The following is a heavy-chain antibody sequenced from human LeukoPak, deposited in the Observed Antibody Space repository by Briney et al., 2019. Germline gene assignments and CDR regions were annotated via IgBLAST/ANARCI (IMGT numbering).Heavy chain of an antibody. CDR1: GFSFTNDW. V-gene: IGHV3-15*01. CDR3: TAGLEKSDFDY. D-gene: IGHD1-1*01. J-gene: IGHJ4*02. Sequence: GGCLRLSCVVSGFSFTNDWMSWVRQAPGKGLEWVGRIKRKTDSGTIDYGAPVKGRFTISRDDSKNTVYLQMNSLKTEDTAVYYCTAGLEKSDFDYWGQGTLVTVSS. CDR2: IKRKTDSGTI.